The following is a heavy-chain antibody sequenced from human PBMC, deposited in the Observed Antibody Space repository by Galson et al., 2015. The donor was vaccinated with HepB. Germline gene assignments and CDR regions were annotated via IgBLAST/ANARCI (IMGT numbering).Heavy chain of an antibody. V-gene: IGHV3-48*03. CDR2: ISSSGSTI. D-gene: IGHD1-26*01. Sequence: SLRLSCAASGFTFSSYEMNWVRQAPGKGLEWVSYISSSGSTIYYADSVKGRFTISRDNAKNSLYLQMNSLRAEDTAVYYCARVWGVGAGDYGMDVWGQGTTVTVSS. J-gene: IGHJ6*02. CDR1: GFTFSSYE. CDR3: ARVWGVGAGDYGMDV.